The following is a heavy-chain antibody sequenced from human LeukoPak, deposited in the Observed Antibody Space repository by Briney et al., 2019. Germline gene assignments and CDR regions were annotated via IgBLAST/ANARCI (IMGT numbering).Heavy chain of an antibody. D-gene: IGHD4-23*01. CDR3: ARGSNTVVTQLNAFDI. CDR1: GGSISSSNW. V-gene: IGHV4-4*02. CDR2: IYHSGST. J-gene: IGHJ3*02. Sequence: SGTLSLTCAVSGGSISSSNWWSWVRQPPGKGLEWIGEIYHSGSTNYNPSLKSRVTISVDKSKNQFSLKLSSVTAADTAVYYCARGSNTVVTQLNAFDIWGQGTMVTVSS.